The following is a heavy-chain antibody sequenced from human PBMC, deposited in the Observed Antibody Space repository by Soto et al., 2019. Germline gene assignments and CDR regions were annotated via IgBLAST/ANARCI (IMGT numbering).Heavy chain of an antibody. Sequence: GGSLRLSCAASGFTFSSYSMNWVRQAPGKGLEWVSSISSSSSYIYYADSVKGRFTISRDNAKNSLYLQMNSLRAEDTAVYYCARDRSKYCSGGSCYMHYYYYMDVWGKGTTVTVSS. J-gene: IGHJ6*03. CDR3: ARDRSKYCSGGSCYMHYYYYMDV. V-gene: IGHV3-21*01. CDR2: ISSSSSYI. D-gene: IGHD2-15*01. CDR1: GFTFSSYS.